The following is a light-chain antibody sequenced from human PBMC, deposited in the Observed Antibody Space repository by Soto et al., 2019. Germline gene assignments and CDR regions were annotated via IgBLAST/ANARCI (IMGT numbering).Light chain of an antibody. CDR1: QDISNY. V-gene: IGKV1-33*01. CDR2: DAS. CDR3: QQYDNLFT. Sequence: DIQMTQSPSSLSASVGDRVTITCQASQDISNYLNWYQQKPEKAPELLIYDASKLATGVPSRFSGSGSGTDFTFTISSLQPEDIATYYCQQYDNLFTFGPGTKVDIK. J-gene: IGKJ3*01.